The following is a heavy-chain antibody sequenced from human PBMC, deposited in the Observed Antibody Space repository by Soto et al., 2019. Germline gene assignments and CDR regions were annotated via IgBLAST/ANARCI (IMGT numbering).Heavy chain of an antibody. Sequence: QVHLVQSEGEVKKPGASVKVSCKTSGYTFSDYGVSWVRQAPGQGLAWMGWINTFNGNTKYGQNFQGRVTLSIDTSTRTLFLELTSLKFDDAAVYFCARGFIPENYWGQGTRVIVSS. CDR3: ARGFIPENY. J-gene: IGHJ4*02. V-gene: IGHV1-18*01. CDR1: GYTFSDYG. CDR2: INTFNGNT.